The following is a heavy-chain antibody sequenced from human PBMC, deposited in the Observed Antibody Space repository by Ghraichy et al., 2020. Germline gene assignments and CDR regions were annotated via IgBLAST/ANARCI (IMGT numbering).Heavy chain of an antibody. CDR2: ISGSGGST. Sequence: GGSLRLSCAASGFTFSSYAMSWVRQAPGKGLEWVSAISGSGGSTYYADSVKGRFTISRDNSKNTLYLQMNSLRAEDTAVYYCAKDQRYSSGWYGTDAFDIWGQGTMVTVSS. J-gene: IGHJ3*02. D-gene: IGHD6-19*01. CDR1: GFTFSSYA. CDR3: AKDQRYSSGWYGTDAFDI. V-gene: IGHV3-23*01.